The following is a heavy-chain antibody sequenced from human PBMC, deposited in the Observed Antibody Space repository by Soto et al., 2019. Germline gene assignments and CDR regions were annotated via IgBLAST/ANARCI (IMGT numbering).Heavy chain of an antibody. V-gene: IGHV1-69*12. CDR3: ARVRSSWYKAYFDY. CDR2: IIPIFGTT. J-gene: IGHJ4*02. CDR1: GGTFSNYA. Sequence: QVQLVQSGAEVKKPGSSVKVSCKASGGTFSNYAISWVRQAPGQGLEWMGGIIPIFGTTNYAQRFQGRVNITADESASTAYRELRSLRSADTAVYYLARVRSSWYKAYFDYWGQGTLVTVSS. D-gene: IGHD6-13*01.